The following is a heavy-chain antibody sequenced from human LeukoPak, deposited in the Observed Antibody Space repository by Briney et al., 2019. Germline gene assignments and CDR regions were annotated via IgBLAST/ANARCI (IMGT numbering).Heavy chain of an antibody. J-gene: IGHJ4*02. CDR1: GYTFTGSY. CDR3: ARDLDCSGGSCYLSHFDY. D-gene: IGHD2-15*01. CDR2: INPNSGGT. Sequence: ASVKVSCKASGYTFTGSYMHWVRQAPGQGLEWMGWINPNSGGTNYAQKFQGRVTMTRDTSISTAYMELSRLRSDDTAVYYCARDLDCSGGSCYLSHFDYWGQGTLVTVSS. V-gene: IGHV1-2*02.